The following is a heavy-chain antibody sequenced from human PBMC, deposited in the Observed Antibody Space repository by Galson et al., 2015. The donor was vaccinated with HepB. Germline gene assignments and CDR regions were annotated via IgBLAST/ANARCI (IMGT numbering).Heavy chain of an antibody. V-gene: IGHV3-66*01. CDR1: GFTVSSNY. J-gene: IGHJ4*02. Sequence: SLRLSCAASGFTVSSNYMSWVRQAPGKGLEWVSVIYSGGSTYYADSVKGRFTISRDNSKNTLYLQMNSLRAEDTAVYYCARWNPTLTGLDYWGQGTLVTVSS. CDR3: ARWNPTLTGLDY. CDR2: IYSGGST. D-gene: IGHD4-17*01.